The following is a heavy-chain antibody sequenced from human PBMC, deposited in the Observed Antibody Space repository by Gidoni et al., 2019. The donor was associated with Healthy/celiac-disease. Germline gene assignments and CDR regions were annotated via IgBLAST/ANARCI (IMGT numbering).Heavy chain of an antibody. CDR3: AKEKPISFLGATPAGRVLDY. Sequence: EVQLLESGGGLVQPGGSLRLCCAASGSPFSSYAMRGVRQAPGRGLEWVSDISGSGGSTYYADSVKGRFTISRDNSKNTLYLQMNSLRAEDTAVYYCAKEKPISFLGATPAGRVLDYWGQGTLVTVSS. V-gene: IGHV3-23*01. CDR2: ISGSGGST. CDR1: GSPFSSYA. J-gene: IGHJ4*02. D-gene: IGHD1-26*01.